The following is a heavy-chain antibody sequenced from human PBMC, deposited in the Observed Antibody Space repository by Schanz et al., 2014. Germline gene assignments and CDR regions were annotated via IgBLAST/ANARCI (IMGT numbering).Heavy chain of an antibody. CDR3: ARDGEAAAGCDY. CDR2: IIPILDKT. J-gene: IGHJ4*02. D-gene: IGHD6-13*01. Sequence: QVQLVQSGAEVMKPGSSVKVSCKASGGTFSSSTLTWVRQASGQGLEWMGRIIPILDKTNYAQKFQGRVTMTADKSTSTVYMEVSGLRSEDTAVYYCARDGEAAAGCDYWGQGTLVTVSS. V-gene: IGHV1-69*08. CDR1: GGTFSSST.